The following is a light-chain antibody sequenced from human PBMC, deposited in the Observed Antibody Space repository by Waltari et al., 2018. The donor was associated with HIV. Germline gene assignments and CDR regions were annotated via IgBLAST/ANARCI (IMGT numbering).Light chain of an antibody. CDR3: AAWDNSLSVLVV. V-gene: IGLV1-47*01. Sequence: QSVLTQTPSASGTPGQRVTISCSGSSSNIGSNYVYWYQQPPGTAPKLLIYRNNQRPSGVPDRFSGSKSGTSASLAISGLRSEDEADYYCAAWDNSLSVLVVFGGGTKLTVL. CDR2: RNN. CDR1: SSNIGSNY. J-gene: IGLJ2*01.